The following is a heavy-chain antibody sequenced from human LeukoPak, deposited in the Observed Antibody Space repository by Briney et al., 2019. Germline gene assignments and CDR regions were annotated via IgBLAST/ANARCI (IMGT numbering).Heavy chain of an antibody. CDR3: AKLYCSSASCYFPYHYYGLDL. CDR2: FDPEDGET. V-gene: IGHV1-24*01. Sequence: ASVKVSCKASGYTFASYGISWVRQAPGQGLEWMGGFDPEDGETVYAQKFQGKVTMTEDTSADTAYMELSSLRFEDTAVYYCAKLYCSSASCYFPYHYYGLDLWGQGTTVTVSS. CDR1: GYTFASYG. J-gene: IGHJ6*02. D-gene: IGHD2-2*01.